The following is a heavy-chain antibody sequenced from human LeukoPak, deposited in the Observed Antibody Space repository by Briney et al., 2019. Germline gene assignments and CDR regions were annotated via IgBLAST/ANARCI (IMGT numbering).Heavy chain of an antibody. D-gene: IGHD2-15*01. Sequence: ASVKVSCKASGYTFTSYGISWVRQAPGQGLEWMGWISAYNGNTNYAQKLQGRVTMTTDTSTSTAYMELRSLRSDDTAVYYCARDIHRGYCSGGSCYENFDYWGQGTLVTVSS. J-gene: IGHJ4*02. CDR2: ISAYNGNT. CDR1: GYTFTSYG. CDR3: ARDIHRGYCSGGSCYENFDY. V-gene: IGHV1-18*01.